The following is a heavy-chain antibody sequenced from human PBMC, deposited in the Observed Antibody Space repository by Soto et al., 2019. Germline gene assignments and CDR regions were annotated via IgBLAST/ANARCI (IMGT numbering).Heavy chain of an antibody. J-gene: IGHJ6*02. Sequence: SETLSLTCTVSGGSISSYYWSWIRQPPGEGLEWIGYIYYSGSTNYNPSLKSRVTISVDTSKNQFSLKLSSVTAADTAVYYCARDLNSKPTIFGVDQYYYYYGMDVWGQGTTVTV. V-gene: IGHV4-59*01. CDR2: IYYSGST. CDR1: GGSISSYY. D-gene: IGHD3-3*01. CDR3: ARDLNSKPTIFGVDQYYYYYGMDV.